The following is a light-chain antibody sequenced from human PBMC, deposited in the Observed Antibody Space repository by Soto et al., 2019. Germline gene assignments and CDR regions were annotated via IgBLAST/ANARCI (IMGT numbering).Light chain of an antibody. V-gene: IGLV2-8*01. Sequence: QSALTQPPSASGSPGHSVTISCTGGSSDLGGYKYVSWYQQHPGKAPKLIIYEVSKRPSGVPDRFSGSKSGDTASLTVSGLQADDEADYYCSSYAGRNTFIFGGGTKLTVL. J-gene: IGLJ2*01. CDR1: SSDLGGYKY. CDR3: SSYAGRNTFI. CDR2: EVS.